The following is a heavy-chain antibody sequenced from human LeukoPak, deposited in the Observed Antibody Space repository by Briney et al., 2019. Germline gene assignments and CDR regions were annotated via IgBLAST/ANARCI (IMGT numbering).Heavy chain of an antibody. J-gene: IGHJ2*01. V-gene: IGHV4-59*01. CDR3: AREGPGVYGLFFSRGWYFDL. CDR2: IYYSGST. Sequence: PSETLSLTCTVSGGSISSYYWSWIRQPPGKGLEWIGYIYYSGSTNYNPSLKSRVTISVDTSKNQFSLKLSSVTAADTAVYYCAREGPGVYGLFFSRGWYFDLWGRGALVTVSS. D-gene: IGHD6-13*01. CDR1: GGSISSYY.